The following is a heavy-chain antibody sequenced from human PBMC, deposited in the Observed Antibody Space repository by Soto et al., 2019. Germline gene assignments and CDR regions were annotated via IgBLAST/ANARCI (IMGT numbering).Heavy chain of an antibody. CDR2: ISSSGSTI. J-gene: IGHJ5*02. CDR3: ARDAYDILTGYYHLSWFDP. CDR1: GFTFSDYY. D-gene: IGHD3-9*01. V-gene: IGHV3-11*01. Sequence: GGSLRLSCAASGFTFSDYYMSWIRQAPGKGLEWVSYISSSGSTIYYADSVKGRFTISRDNAKNSLYLQMNSLRAEDTAVYYCARDAYDILTGYYHLSWFDPWGQGTLVTVSS.